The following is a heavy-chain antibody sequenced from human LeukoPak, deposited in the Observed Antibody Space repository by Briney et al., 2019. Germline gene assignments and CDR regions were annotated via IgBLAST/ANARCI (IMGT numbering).Heavy chain of an antibody. CDR3: VKDPGSSGSGYYDY. CDR1: GFTFSNYA. J-gene: IGHJ4*02. CDR2: ISSNGGST. Sequence: GGSLRLSCSASGFTFSNYAIHWVRQAPGKGLEYVSAISSNGGSTYYADSVKGRFTISRDNSKNTLYLQMSGLRPEDTAVYYCVKDPGSSGSGYYDYWGQGTLVTVSS. D-gene: IGHD6-19*01. V-gene: IGHV3-64D*06.